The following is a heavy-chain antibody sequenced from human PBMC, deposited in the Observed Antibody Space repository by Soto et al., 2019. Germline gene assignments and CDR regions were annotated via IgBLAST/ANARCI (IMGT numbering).Heavy chain of an antibody. CDR1: GFSLTTGVG. J-gene: IGHJ5*02. V-gene: IGHV2-5*01. Sequence: SGPTLVNPTQTLTLTCSFSGFSLTTGVGVVWIRQPPGKALEWLAIIYWNDDKLYNPSLKTRLTITKDTSKNQVVLTVTDMDPVDTATYYCAHRVNMARGPYNYFGPWGQGTLVTVSS. D-gene: IGHD3-10*01. CDR2: IYWNDDK. CDR3: AHRVNMARGPYNYFGP.